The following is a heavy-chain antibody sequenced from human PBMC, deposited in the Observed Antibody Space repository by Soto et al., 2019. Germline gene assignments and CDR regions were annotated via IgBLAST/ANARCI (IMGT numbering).Heavy chain of an antibody. D-gene: IGHD2-15*01. CDR1: GGTFSSYA. Sequence: ASVKVSCKASGGTFSSYAISWVRQAPGQGLEWMGGIIPIFCTANYGQKFQGRVTTTADESTSTAYLELSSLGSEDTAVYYCARGLVVVAATPYYYYGMDVWGQGTTVTVSS. V-gene: IGHV1-69*13. CDR3: ARGLVVVAATPYYYYGMDV. CDR2: IIPIFCTA. J-gene: IGHJ6*02.